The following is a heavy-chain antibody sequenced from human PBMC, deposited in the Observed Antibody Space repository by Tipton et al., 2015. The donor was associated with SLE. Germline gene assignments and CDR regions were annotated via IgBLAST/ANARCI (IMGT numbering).Heavy chain of an antibody. CDR2: INHSGST. D-gene: IGHD7-27*01. V-gene: IGHV4-34*01. CDR3: ARGPTGDWADY. CDR1: GGSFSGYY. J-gene: IGHJ4*02. Sequence: TLSLTCAVYGGSFSGYYWSWIRQPPVKGLEWIGEINHSGSTNYNPSLKSRVTISVDTSKNQFSLKLSSVTAADTAVYYCARGPTGDWADYWGQGTLVTVSS.